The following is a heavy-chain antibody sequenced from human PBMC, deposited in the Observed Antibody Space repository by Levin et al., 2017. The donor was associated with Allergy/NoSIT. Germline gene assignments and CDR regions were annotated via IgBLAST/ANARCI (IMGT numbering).Heavy chain of an antibody. V-gene: IGHV4-59*01. CDR2: VYQSGST. Sequence: SQTLSLTCTVSGASITSYYWSWIRQPPGKRLEWIGYVYQSGSTDYNPSLRSRVTISIDTSKNQFSLDLSSLTAADTAVYYCARDRRGYDFDFWGQGTLVTVSS. CDR1: GASITSYY. CDR3: ARDRRGYDFDF. D-gene: IGHD5-12*01. J-gene: IGHJ4*02.